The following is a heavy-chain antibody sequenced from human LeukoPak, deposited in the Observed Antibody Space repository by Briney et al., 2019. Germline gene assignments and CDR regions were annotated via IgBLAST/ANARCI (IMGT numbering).Heavy chain of an antibody. CDR3: ARGSIVVGTLGDY. V-gene: IGHV4-39*01. J-gene: IGHJ4*02. CDR1: GGSISSSSYY. D-gene: IGHD2-21*02. Sequence: SETLSLTCTVSGGSISSSSYYWGWIRQPPGKGLEWIGSIYYSGSTYYNPSLKSRVTISVYTSKNQFSLKLSSVTAADTAVYYCARGSIVVGTLGDYWGQGTLVTVSS. CDR2: IYYSGST.